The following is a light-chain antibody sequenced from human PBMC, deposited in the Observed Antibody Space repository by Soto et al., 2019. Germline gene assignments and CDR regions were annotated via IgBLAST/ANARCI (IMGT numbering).Light chain of an antibody. J-gene: IGLJ3*02. CDR2: GNT. V-gene: IGLV1-40*01. CDR1: SSNIGTGYD. CDR3: HSYDSSLSGV. Sequence: QSVLTQPPSVSGAPGQRVTISCTGSSSNIGTGYDVHWYQHLPGRAPKLLIYGNTNRPSGVPDRFSGSKSGTSASLAITGLQAEDEADYYCHSYDSSLSGVFGGGTKVTVL.